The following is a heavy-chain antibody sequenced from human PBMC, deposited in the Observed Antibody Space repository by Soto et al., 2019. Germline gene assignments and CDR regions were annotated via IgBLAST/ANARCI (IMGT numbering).Heavy chain of an antibody. D-gene: IGHD2-21*01. CDR2: IYYSGST. CDR1: GGSISSGGYY. J-gene: IGHJ5*02. CDR3: ASGHYCGGDCYSGNWFDP. Sequence: SETLSLTCTVSGGSISSGGYYWSWIRQHPGKGLEWIGYIYYSGSTYYNPSLKSRVTISVDTSKNQFSLKLSSVTAADTAVYYCASGHYCGGDCYSGNWFDPWGQGTLVTVSS. V-gene: IGHV4-31*03.